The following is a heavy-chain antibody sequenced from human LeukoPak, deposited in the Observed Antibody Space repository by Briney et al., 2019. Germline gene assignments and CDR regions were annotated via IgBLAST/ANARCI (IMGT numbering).Heavy chain of an antibody. CDR3: ARRGGYCSGGSCWGTNYYYYMDV. D-gene: IGHD2-15*01. CDR2: IYYSGST. J-gene: IGHJ6*03. CDR1: GGSISSSSYY. Sequence: TSDTLSLTCTVSGGSISSSSYYWGWIRQPPGKGLEWIGSIYYSGSTYYNPSLKSRVTISVDTSKNQFSLKLSSVTAADTAVYYCARRGGYCSGGSCWGTNYYYYMDVWGKGTTVTVSS. V-gene: IGHV4-39*01.